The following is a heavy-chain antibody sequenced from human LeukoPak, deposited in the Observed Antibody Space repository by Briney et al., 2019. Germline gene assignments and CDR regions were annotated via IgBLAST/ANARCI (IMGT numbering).Heavy chain of an antibody. J-gene: IGHJ4*02. CDR3: ATDSYVSGSYYRRFY. Sequence: EGSLRLSCAASGFTFSSYAMSWVRQAPGKGLEWVSDISSSGGSTYYADSVKGRFTISRDNSKNTLYLQMNNLRAEDTAIYYCATDSYVSGSYYRRFYWGQGTLVTVSS. CDR2: ISSSGGST. V-gene: IGHV3-23*01. CDR1: GFTFSSYA. D-gene: IGHD3-10*01.